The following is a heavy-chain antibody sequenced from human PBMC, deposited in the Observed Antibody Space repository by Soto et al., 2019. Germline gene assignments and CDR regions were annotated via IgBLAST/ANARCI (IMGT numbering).Heavy chain of an antibody. V-gene: IGHV3-23*01. CDR1: GFTFSSYS. CDR3: ATDGAAPLIFGVVINIDALDY. J-gene: IGHJ4*01. D-gene: IGHD3-3*01. Sequence: PGGSLRLSCAASGFTFSSYSMNWVRQAPGKGLEWVSSISGSGDSTYYADSVMGRFTISRDNSKDTLYLQMNSLRAEDTAVYYCATDGAAPLIFGVVINIDALDYWGQGTLVTVSS. CDR2: ISGSGDST.